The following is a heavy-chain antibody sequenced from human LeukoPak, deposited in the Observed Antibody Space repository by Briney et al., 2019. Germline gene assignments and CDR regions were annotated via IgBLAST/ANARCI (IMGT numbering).Heavy chain of an antibody. V-gene: IGHV3-23*01. CDR1: GFTFTNYA. J-gene: IGHJ4*02. CDR3: AREVSEGFDF. D-gene: IGHD3-22*01. CDR2: ISGGGGST. Sequence: GGSLRLSCAASGFTFTNYAMSWVRQAPGKGLEWVSGISGGGGSTYYADSVKGRFTISKDNSKNTLYLQMNSLRAEDTALYYCAREVSEGFDFWGQGTLVTVSS.